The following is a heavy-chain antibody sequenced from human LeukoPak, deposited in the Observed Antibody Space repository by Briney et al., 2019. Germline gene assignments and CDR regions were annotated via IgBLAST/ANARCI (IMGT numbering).Heavy chain of an antibody. CDR3: ATPTFANAFDI. Sequence: ASVKVSCKASGGTFSSYDISWVLQAPGQGLEWMGGIIPIFGTANYAQKFQGRVTITTDESTSTAYMELSSLRSEDTAVYYCATPTFANAFDIWGQGTMVTVSS. J-gene: IGHJ3*02. CDR2: IIPIFGTA. D-gene: IGHD3-16*01. V-gene: IGHV1-69*05. CDR1: GGTFSSYD.